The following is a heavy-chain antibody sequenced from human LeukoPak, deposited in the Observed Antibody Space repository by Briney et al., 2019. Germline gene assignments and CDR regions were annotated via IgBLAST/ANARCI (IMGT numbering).Heavy chain of an antibody. J-gene: IGHJ4*02. CDR3: ARGVVIAPQTFDY. D-gene: IGHD2-21*01. CDR1: GGSISSSSYY. CDR2: IYYSGST. V-gene: IGHV4-39*07. Sequence: SETLSLTCTVSGGSISSSSYYWGWIRQPPGKGLEWIGSIYYSGSTNYNPSLKSRVTISVDTSKNQFSLKLSSVTAADTAVYYCARGVVIAPQTFDYWGQGTLVTVSS.